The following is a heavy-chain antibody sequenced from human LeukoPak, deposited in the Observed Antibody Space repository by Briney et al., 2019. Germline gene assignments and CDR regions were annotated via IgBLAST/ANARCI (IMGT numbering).Heavy chain of an antibody. V-gene: IGHV5-51*01. J-gene: IGHJ3*02. CDR2: IYPGDSDT. D-gene: IGHD3-22*01. CDR3: ARPMIQNLNAFDI. CDR1: GYSFTIYW. Sequence: GESLKISCKGSGYSFTIYWIGWARRMPGKGRDWMGIIYPGDSDTIYSPSFQGQVTIPADKSTSTAYLPWSSLKASDTAMYYCARPMIQNLNAFDIWGQGTMVTVSS.